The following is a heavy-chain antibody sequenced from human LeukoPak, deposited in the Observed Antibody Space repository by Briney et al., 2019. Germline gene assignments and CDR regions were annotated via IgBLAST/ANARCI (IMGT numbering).Heavy chain of an antibody. CDR3: ARDPSPPWVHWVYFDY. CDR1: GYTFTSYY. Sequence: ASVKVSCKASGYTFTSYYMHWVRQAPGQGLERMGIINPSGGSTSYAQKFQGRVTMTRDTSTSTVYMELSSLRSEDTAVYYCARDPSPPWVHWVYFDYWGQGTPVTVSS. J-gene: IGHJ4*02. CDR2: INPSGGST. D-gene: IGHD7-27*01. V-gene: IGHV1-46*01.